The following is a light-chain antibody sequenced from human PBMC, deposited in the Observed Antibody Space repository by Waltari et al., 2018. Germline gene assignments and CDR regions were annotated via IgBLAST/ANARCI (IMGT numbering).Light chain of an antibody. J-gene: IGKJ2*01. CDR3: QQCYTLPYT. V-gene: IGKV4-1*01. CDR2: WAS. Sequence: DIVMTQSPDSLAVSLGERATINCKSSQSVLSSSNNKHYLGWYQQKPGQTPKLLISWASTRESGVPDRFSGSGSGTDFTLTIISLQAEDVAVYYCQQCYTLPYTFGQGTKLEIK. CDR1: QSVLSSSNNKHY.